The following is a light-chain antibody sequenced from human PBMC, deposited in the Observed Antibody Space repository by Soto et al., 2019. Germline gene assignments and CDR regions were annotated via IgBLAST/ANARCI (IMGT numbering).Light chain of an antibody. J-gene: IGKJ1*01. CDR3: QKYDSAPRT. Sequence: DIQMTQSPSSLSASVGDRVTITCRASQDISNFLVWYQQKPGKVPKLLIYALTTLPSGVPSRFSGSGFGTDFTLTIRSLQPEDVATYYCQKYDSAPRTFGQGTKVEIK. V-gene: IGKV1-27*01. CDR1: QDISNF. CDR2: ALT.